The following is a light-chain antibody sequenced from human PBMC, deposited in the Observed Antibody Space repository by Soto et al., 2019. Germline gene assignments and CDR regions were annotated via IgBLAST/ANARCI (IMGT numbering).Light chain of an antibody. CDR1: SSNIGAAHD. Sequence: QSVLTQPPSVSGAPGQRVTISCIGSSSNIGAAHDVHWYQQLPGTAPKLLICGNYNRPSGVPDRFSGSRSGAAASLAITGPRAEDEADYYCQSYDSSLNVVFGGGTKLTVL. CDR3: QSYDSSLNVV. CDR2: GNY. J-gene: IGLJ2*01. V-gene: IGLV1-40*01.